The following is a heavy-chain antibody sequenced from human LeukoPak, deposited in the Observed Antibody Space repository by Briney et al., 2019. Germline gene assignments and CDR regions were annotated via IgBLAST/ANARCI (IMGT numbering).Heavy chain of an antibody. D-gene: IGHD3-3*02. Sequence: PGGSLRLSCAASGFTFNDYYMSWIRQAPGKGLEWVSYISSNGNTIYYADSVEGRFTISRDNAKNSLYLQMNSLRAEDTAVYYCARHIYYFYYYYMDVWGKGTTVTVSS. J-gene: IGHJ6*03. V-gene: IGHV3-11*04. CDR2: ISSNGNTI. CDR1: GFTFNDYY. CDR3: ARHIYYFYYYYMDV.